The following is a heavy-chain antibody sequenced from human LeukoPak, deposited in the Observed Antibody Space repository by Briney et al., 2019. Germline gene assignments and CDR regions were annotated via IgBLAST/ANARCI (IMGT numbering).Heavy chain of an antibody. V-gene: IGHV4-59*01. CDR2: IYYSGST. CDR3: AREEYYYDSPGAFDI. J-gene: IGHJ3*02. Sequence: SETLSLTCTVSGGSISSYYWSWVRQPPGKGLEWIGYIYYSGSTNYNPSLKSRVTISVDTSKNQFSLKLSSVTTADTAVYYCAREEYYYDSPGAFDIWGQGTMVTVSS. D-gene: IGHD3-22*01. CDR1: GGSISSYY.